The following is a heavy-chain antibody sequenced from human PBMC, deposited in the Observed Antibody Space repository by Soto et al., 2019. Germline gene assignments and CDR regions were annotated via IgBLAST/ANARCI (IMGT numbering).Heavy chain of an antibody. CDR1: GGSISSYY. D-gene: IGHD2-15*01. CDR2: IYYSGST. J-gene: IGHJ6*02. CDR3: ARVHSGYCSGGSCPWSYYYYGMDV. V-gene: IGHV4-59*01. Sequence: LSLTCTVSGGSISSYYWSWIRQPPGKGLEWIGYIYYSGSTNYNPSLKSRVTISVDTSKNQFSLKLSSVTAADTAVYYCARVHSGYCSGGSCPWSYYYYGMDVWGQGTTVTVSS.